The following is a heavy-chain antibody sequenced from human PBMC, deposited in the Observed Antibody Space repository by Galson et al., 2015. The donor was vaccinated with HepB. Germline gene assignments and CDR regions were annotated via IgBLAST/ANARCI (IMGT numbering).Heavy chain of an antibody. J-gene: IGHJ5*02. V-gene: IGHV1-69*10. CDR1: GDTFRNYA. Sequence: SVKVSCKASGDTFRNYAISWLRQAPGQGLEWMGDIMPMLNIANYAQKFQGRVTITADKSTSTAYIELTSLTSEDTAVYFCARGRNLSYHLLSGWFDPWGRGTLVTVSS. CDR2: IMPMLNIA. CDR3: ARGRNLSYHLLSGWFDP. D-gene: IGHD2-2*01.